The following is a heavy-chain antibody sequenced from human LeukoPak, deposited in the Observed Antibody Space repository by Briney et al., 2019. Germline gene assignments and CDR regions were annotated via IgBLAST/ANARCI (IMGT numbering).Heavy chain of an antibody. V-gene: IGHV4-61*02. J-gene: IGHJ3*02. CDR2: IDRSGST. Sequence: PSQTLSLTCTVAGGSISSGSYYWSWIRQPGGKGLEWIGRIDRSGSTNYNPSLKSRVTISVDTSKNQFSLKLSSVTAADTAVYYCARVGYDSSGYYYIQDVFDIWGQGTMVTVSS. CDR3: ARVGYDSSGYYYIQDVFDI. D-gene: IGHD3-22*01. CDR1: GGSISSGSYY.